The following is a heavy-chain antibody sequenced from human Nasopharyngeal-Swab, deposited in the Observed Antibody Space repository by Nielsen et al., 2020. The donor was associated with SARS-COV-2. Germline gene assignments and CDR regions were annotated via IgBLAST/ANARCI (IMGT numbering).Heavy chain of an antibody. J-gene: IGHJ6*03. D-gene: IGHD3-22*01. CDR3: ARGRKGGGIVVVIPYYYYYMDV. V-gene: IGHV1-69*01. CDR2: IIPIFGTA. Sequence: WVRQAPGQGLEWMGGIIPIFGTANYAQKFQGRVTITADESTSTAYMELSSLRSEDTAVYYCARGRKGGGIVVVIPYYYYYMDVWGKGTTVTVSS.